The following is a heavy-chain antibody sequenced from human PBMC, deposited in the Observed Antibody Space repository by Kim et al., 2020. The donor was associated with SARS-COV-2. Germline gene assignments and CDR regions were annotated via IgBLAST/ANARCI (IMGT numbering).Heavy chain of an antibody. V-gene: IGHV4-34*01. J-gene: IGHJ4*02. D-gene: IGHD4-17*01. CDR2: GMT. Sequence: GMTNYTPSLTSRVTISVDTSKNQFSLTLSSVTAADTAVYYCARGYKATVGYWGQGTLVTVSS. CDR3: ARGYKATVGY.